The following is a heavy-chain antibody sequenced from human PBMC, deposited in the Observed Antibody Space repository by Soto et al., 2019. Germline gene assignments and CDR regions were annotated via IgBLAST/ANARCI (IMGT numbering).Heavy chain of an antibody. CDR3: TTEPDPRNRRGGTWLFVIDHPYYGIDG. Sequence: EVQLVESGGGLVKPGGSLRLSCEASGFTFSNAWMRWVRQAPGKGPEWVGRIKSKTDGGTIDYAAPVKGRFTISRDDSKNRLYLQMGNLKNGEPAIFYCTTEPDPRNRRGGTWLFVIDHPYYGIDGLGQGTTVTVSS. V-gene: IGHV3-15*01. J-gene: IGHJ6*01. CDR1: GFTFSNAW. D-gene: IGHD3-9*01. CDR2: IKSKTDGGTI.